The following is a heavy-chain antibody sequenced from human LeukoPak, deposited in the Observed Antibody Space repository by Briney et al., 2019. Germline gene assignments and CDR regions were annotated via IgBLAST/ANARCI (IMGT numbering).Heavy chain of an antibody. J-gene: IGHJ4*02. CDR1: GGSISSYY. CDR2: IYTSGST. V-gene: IGHV4-4*07. Sequence: SETLSLTCTVSGGSISSYYWSWIRQPAGKGLEWIGRIYTSGSTNYNPSLKSRVTMSVDTSKNQFSLRLTSVTAADTAVYYCAGHSTGTSYRIDFWGQGTLVTVSS. D-gene: IGHD2-8*02. CDR3: AGHSTGTSYRIDF.